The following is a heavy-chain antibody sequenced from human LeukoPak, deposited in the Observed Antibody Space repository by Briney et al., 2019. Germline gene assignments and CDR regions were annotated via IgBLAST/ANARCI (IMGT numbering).Heavy chain of an antibody. CDR2: IDQSGGRN. D-gene: IGHD1-1*01. Sequence: GGSLRLSCAASGFTFSRFWMNWVRQAPGRGLEWVANIDQSGGRNNYVDSVKGRFTISRDNAKSSLFLEMSSLRADDTAVYFCARDVEGGTLDIWGQGTTVTVSS. CDR1: GFTFSRFW. CDR3: ARDVEGGTLDI. V-gene: IGHV3-7*05. J-gene: IGHJ3*02.